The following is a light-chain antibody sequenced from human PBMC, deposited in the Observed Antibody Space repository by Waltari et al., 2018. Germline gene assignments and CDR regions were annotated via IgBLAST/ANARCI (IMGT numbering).Light chain of an antibody. CDR2: AAS. CDR1: QSISSY. CDR3: QQRSKSFT. V-gene: IGKV3-11*01. Sequence: EIVLKQSLATLAFSPGVRATLSCSASQSISSYLAWYQQKPGQAPRLLIYAASTRATGIPARFSGSGSVTDFTLTISSLEPEDFAIYYCQQRSKSFTFGPGTKVDMK. J-gene: IGKJ3*01.